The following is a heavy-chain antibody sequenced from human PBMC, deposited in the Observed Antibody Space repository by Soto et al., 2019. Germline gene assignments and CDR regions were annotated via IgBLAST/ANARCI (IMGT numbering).Heavy chain of an antibody. CDR3: AHRKSSYYGSENTYYYGMDV. Sequence: QITLKESGPPLVKPTQTLTLTCTFSGFSLSTSGMGVAWIRQPPEKALEWLAVIYWTDDKRYSPSLKSRLTITKDTSKNQVVLTMTDMDPVDTATYYCAHRKSSYYGSENTYYYGMDVWGQGTTVTVSS. J-gene: IGHJ6*02. D-gene: IGHD3-10*01. CDR2: IYWTDDK. CDR1: GFSLSTSGMG. V-gene: IGHV2-5*01.